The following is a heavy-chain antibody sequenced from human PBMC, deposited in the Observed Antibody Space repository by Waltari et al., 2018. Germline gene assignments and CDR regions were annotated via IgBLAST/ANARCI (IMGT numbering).Heavy chain of an antibody. CDR3: ARVQRGLYDSSSLDY. CDR1: GGSISSSGYY. Sequence: QVQLQESGPGLVKPSETLSLTCSVSGGSISSSGYYWGWIRQPPGKGLEWIGCVFYSGGTYYNPTLKSRVTISLDTSKNQFSLKLNSVSAADTAVYYCARVQRGLYDSSSLDYWGQGTLVTVSS. D-gene: IGHD3-22*01. J-gene: IGHJ4*02. V-gene: IGHV4-39*07. CDR2: VFYSGGT.